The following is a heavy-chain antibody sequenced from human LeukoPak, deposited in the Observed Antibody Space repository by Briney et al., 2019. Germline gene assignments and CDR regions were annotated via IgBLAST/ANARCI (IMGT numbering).Heavy chain of an antibody. CDR1: GGTFISYA. J-gene: IGHJ4*02. CDR3: ARAATVTAESAFGY. CDR2: IIPIFGTA. Sequence: ASVKVSCKASGGTFISYAISWVRQAPGQGLEWMGGIIPIFGTANYAQKFQGRVTITADKSTSTAYMDLSSLRSEDTAVYYCARAATVTAESAFGYWGQGTLVTVSS. V-gene: IGHV1-69*06. D-gene: IGHD4-17*01.